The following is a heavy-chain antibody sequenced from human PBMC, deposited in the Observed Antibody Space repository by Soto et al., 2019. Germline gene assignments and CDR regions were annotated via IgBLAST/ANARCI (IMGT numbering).Heavy chain of an antibody. CDR1: GGAVSSGTYY. V-gene: IGHV4-61*01. J-gene: IGHJ5*02. Sequence: PETLSLTCTVSGGAVSSGTYYWSWIRQPPGKGLEWIGHIYFTGSTNYNPSLKSRVTMSLDTSRNQFSLRLSSVTAADTAVYYCTRGPPRVQWFDPWGLGTLVTVS. CDR2: IYFTGST. CDR3: TRGPPRVQWFDP.